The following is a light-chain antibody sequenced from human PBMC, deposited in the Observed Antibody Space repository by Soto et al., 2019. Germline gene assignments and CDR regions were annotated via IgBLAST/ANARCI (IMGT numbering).Light chain of an antibody. CDR3: SSYTSSRAYV. Sequence: QSALTQPASVPGSPGQSITISCTGTSSDVGGYNYVSWYQQQSGKARKLMIHEVSNRPSGVSNRFPGSKSGNTASLTISGLQAEDEADYYCSSYTSSRAYVFGIGTKVTVL. J-gene: IGLJ1*01. V-gene: IGLV2-14*01. CDR2: EVS. CDR1: SSDVGGYNY.